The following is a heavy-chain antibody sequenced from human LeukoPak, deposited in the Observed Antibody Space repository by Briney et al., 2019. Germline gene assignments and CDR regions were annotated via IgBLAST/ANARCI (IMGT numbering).Heavy chain of an antibody. V-gene: IGHV3-30*02. J-gene: IGHJ4*02. CDR2: IWYDGSNK. Sequence: PGGSLRLSCAASGFTFSNYGMHWVRQAPGKGLEWVAVIWYDGSNKYYADSVKGRFTISRDNSKNTLYLQMNSLRTEDTAFYYCAKDSQHLAIYYFDYWGQGTLVTVSS. CDR1: GFTFSNYG. D-gene: IGHD6-13*01. CDR3: AKDSQHLAIYYFDY.